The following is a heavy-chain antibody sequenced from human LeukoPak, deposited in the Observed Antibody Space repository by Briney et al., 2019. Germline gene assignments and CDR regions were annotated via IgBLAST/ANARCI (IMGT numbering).Heavy chain of an antibody. V-gene: IGHV1-46*01. CDR2: ITPSDGST. CDR1: GYTFSDHH. Sequence: ASVKVSSKASGYTFSDHHMHWVRQAPGQGLEWMGKITPSDGSTTYAQKFQDRVTMTRDTSTSTVYMELNSLSSEDTAVYYCARDTYGSDYWGQGTLVTVSS. CDR3: ARDTYGSDY. J-gene: IGHJ4*02. D-gene: IGHD3-10*01.